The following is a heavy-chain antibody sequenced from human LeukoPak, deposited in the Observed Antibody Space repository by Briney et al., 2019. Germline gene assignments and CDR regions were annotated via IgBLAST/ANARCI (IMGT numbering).Heavy chain of an antibody. CDR1: SDSISSSSYY. V-gene: IGHV4-39*07. D-gene: IGHD3-22*01. Sequence: SETLSLTCTVSSDSISSSSYYWGWIRQPPGKGLEWIGSIYYSGSTCYNPSLKSRVTISVDTSKNQFSLKLSSVTAADTAVYYCASRSYDSSGYYYYYYYMDVWGKGTTVTVSS. J-gene: IGHJ6*03. CDR2: IYYSGST. CDR3: ASRSYDSSGYYYYYYYMDV.